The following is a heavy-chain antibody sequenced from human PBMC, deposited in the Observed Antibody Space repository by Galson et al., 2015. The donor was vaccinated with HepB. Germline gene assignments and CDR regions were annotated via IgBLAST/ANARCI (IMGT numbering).Heavy chain of an antibody. Sequence: SVKVSCKASGYTFTSYAMNWVRQAPGQGLEWMGWINTNTGNPTYAQGFTGRFVFSLDTSVSTAYLQISSLKAEDTAVYYCAREAAAGTCCDNYWYFDLWGRGTLVTVSS. D-gene: IGHD6-13*01. CDR2: INTNTGNP. CDR3: AREAAAGTCCDNYWYFDL. CDR1: GYTFTSYA. J-gene: IGHJ2*01. V-gene: IGHV7-4-1*02.